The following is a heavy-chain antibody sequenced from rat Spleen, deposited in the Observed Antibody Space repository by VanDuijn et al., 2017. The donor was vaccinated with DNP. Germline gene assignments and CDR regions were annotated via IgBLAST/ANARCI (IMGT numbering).Heavy chain of an antibody. CDR2: ISTSGGDT. J-gene: IGHJ3*01. CDR3: TRASIAAPHGFTY. D-gene: IGHD1-2*01. CDR1: GFTFSNYY. V-gene: IGHV5-25*01. Sequence: EVQLVESGGGLVQPGRSLKLSCAASGFTFSNYYMAWVRQAPTRGLEWVAAISTSGGDTYYRDSVKGRFTISRDNAKNTLYLQMNSLQTEDTAIYYCTRASIAAPHGFTYWGQGTLVTVSS.